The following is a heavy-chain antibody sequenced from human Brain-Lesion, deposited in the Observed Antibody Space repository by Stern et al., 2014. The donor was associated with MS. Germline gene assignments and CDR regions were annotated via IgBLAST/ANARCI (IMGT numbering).Heavy chain of an antibody. J-gene: IGHJ4*02. V-gene: IGHV4-61*02. CDR2: IRPSGSA. CDR1: GGSISSGSDY. D-gene: IGHD5-18*01. CDR3: ASGYRIFDY. Sequence: VQLVESGPGLVKPSQTLSLTCNVSGGSISSGSDYWSWLRQPLGKGLQWIGRIRPSGSAYYTPSLKSRVTISTDTSKNQFSLELTSATAADTAIYYCASGYRIFDYWGQGILVTVSS.